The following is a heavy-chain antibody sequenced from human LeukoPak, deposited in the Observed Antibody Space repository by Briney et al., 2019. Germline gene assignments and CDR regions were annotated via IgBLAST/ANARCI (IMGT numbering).Heavy chain of an antibody. D-gene: IGHD3-22*01. CDR2: ISGRGGST. J-gene: IGHJ4*02. CDR1: GFTFSNYA. CDR3: AKGAITMIVVVNYFDY. Sequence: GGSLSLSCAASGFTFSNYAMSWVRQAPGKGLEWVSVISGRGGSTYYADSVKGRFTISRDNLKNTLYLQMNSLRAEDTAVYYCAKGAITMIVVVNYFDYWGQGTLVTVSS. V-gene: IGHV3-23*01.